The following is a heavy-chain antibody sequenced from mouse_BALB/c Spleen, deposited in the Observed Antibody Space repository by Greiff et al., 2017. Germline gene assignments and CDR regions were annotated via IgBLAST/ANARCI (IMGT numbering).Heavy chain of an antibody. V-gene: IGHV5-9-3*01. Sequence: EVKLMESGGGLVKPGGSLKLSCAASGFTFSSYAMSWVRQTPEKRLEWVATISSGGSYTYYPDSVKGRFTISRDNAKNTLYLQMSSLRSEDTAMYYCARGGDGYVFDYWGQGTTLTVSS. D-gene: IGHD2-2*01. CDR3: ARGGDGYVFDY. CDR2: ISSGGSYT. CDR1: GFTFSSYA. J-gene: IGHJ2*01.